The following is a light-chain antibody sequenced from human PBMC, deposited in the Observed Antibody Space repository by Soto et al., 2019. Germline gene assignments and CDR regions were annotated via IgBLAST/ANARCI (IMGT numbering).Light chain of an antibody. CDR3: QHYGAAPIT. Sequence: ETVLTQSPGSLSLSPGDRATLSCRASQSVGYNVAWYQQHPGQPHTLLILRAYSKATGIADKFSVSESGTDFTLTLSRLAPEDFALYYCQHYGAAPITFGRGTRLETK. V-gene: IGKV3-20*01. CDR2: RAY. CDR1: QSVGYN. J-gene: IGKJ5*01.